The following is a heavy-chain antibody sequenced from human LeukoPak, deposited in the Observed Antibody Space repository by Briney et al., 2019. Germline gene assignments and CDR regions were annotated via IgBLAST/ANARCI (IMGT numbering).Heavy chain of an antibody. J-gene: IGHJ5*02. CDR3: ARDIAAAGSNWFDP. CDR2: INPNSGGT. CDR1: GYTFTGYY. Sequence: ASVKVSCKASGYTFTGYYMHWVRQAPGQGLEWMGWINPNSGGTNYVQKFQGRVTMTRDTSISTAYMELSRLRSDDTAVYYCARDIAAAGSNWFDPWGQGTLVTVSS. V-gene: IGHV1-2*02. D-gene: IGHD6-13*01.